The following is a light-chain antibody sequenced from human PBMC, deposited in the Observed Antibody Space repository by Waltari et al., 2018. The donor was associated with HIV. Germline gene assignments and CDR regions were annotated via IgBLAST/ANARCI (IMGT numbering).Light chain of an antibody. CDR2: GAY. Sequence: DIQMTQSPSSLSASVGDRVTITCRTSHSINTFLNCYQMKPGKVPRLLIYGAYRLESGVPSRFSATGSGTDFSLTISSLQPEDFATYDCLQGYISPLTFGPGTKVDIK. V-gene: IGKV1-39*01. J-gene: IGKJ3*01. CDR1: HSINTF. CDR3: LQGYISPLT.